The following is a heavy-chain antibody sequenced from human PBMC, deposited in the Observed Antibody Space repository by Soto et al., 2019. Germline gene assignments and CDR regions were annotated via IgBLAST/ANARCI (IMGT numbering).Heavy chain of an antibody. V-gene: IGHV3-30*18. CDR3: ANYDSRSHFDY. Sequence: QVQLVESGGGVVQPGRSLRLSCVASGFTFRTYGMHWVRQAPGKGLEWVALTSYDGSNNYYADSVKGRFTISRDNSKNTLYLQMNSLRTEDTAIYYCANYDSRSHFDYWGQGTLVAVSS. CDR2: TSYDGSNN. D-gene: IGHD3-10*01. J-gene: IGHJ4*02. CDR1: GFTFRTYG.